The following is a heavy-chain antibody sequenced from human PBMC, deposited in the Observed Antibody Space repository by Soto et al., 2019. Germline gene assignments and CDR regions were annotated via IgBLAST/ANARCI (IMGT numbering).Heavy chain of an antibody. D-gene: IGHD2-21*01. Sequence: EVQVVESGGGLVQPGGSLRLSCAASGFTFTSYWMTWVRQAPGRGLEWVANINKDGSEKSYVDSVKGRFTTSRDNAKSSLYLQMNSLRADDTAVYYFVREIASRLWGKGTTVIVSS. V-gene: IGHV3-7*01. CDR2: INKDGSEK. J-gene: IGHJ6*04. CDR1: GFTFTSYW. CDR3: VREIASRL.